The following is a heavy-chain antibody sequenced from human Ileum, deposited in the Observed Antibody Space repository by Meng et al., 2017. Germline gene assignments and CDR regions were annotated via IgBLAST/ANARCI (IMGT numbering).Heavy chain of an antibody. CDR2: IHHSGST. CDR1: GGSFSGYY. D-gene: IGHD3-10*01. Sequence: QVQLQQWGAGLLKPAETLSLTCAVYGGSFSGYYWTWIRQPPGKGLEWIGEIHHSGSTNYYPSLKSRVTMSIDTSKIQFSLELSSVTAADAAVYYCARYGGSGSYWHFDPWGRGTLVTVSS. J-gene: IGHJ2*01. V-gene: IGHV4-34*01. CDR3: ARYGGSGSYWHFDP.